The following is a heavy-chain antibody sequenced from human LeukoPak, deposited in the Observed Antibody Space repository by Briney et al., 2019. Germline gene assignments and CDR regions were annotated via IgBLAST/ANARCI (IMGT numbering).Heavy chain of an antibody. CDR1: GFTLSSYA. D-gene: IGHD3-16*02. CDR2: ISGSGGST. V-gene: IGHV3-23*01. Sequence: GGSLRLSCAASGFTLSSYAMSWVRQAPGKGLEWVSTISGSGGSTYYADSVKGRFTISRDNSKNTLYLQMNSLRAEDTAVFYCAKSRPGGIVITFGGVIAPPDYWGQGTLVTVSS. J-gene: IGHJ4*02. CDR3: AKSRPGGIVITFGGVIAPPDY.